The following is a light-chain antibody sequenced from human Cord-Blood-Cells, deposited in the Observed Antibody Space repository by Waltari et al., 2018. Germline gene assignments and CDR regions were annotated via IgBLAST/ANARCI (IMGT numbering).Light chain of an antibody. V-gene: IGKV1-39*01. CDR2: AAT. Sequence: DVQTTQSPSSLSASVGDRVTITCRASQSISSYLNWYQQKPGKAPKLLIYAATSLQSGVPSRFSGSGSGTDFTLTISSRHPEDFASYYCQRSHSTPPEFSFGQGTKLEIK. J-gene: IGKJ2*03. CDR1: QSISSY. CDR3: QRSHSTPPEFS.